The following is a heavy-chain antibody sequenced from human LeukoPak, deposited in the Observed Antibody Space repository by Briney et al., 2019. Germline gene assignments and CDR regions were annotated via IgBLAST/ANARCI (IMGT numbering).Heavy chain of an antibody. CDR2: INHSGST. D-gene: IGHD3-3*01. CDR3: ARGQWIFGVVPYYFDY. J-gene: IGHJ4*02. CDR1: GGSFSGYY. Sequence: SETLSLTCAVYGGSFSGYYWSWIRQPPGKGLEWIGEINHSGSTNYNPSLRSRVTISVDTSKNQFSLKLSSVTAADTAVYYCARGQWIFGVVPYYFDYWGQGTLVTVSS. V-gene: IGHV4-34*01.